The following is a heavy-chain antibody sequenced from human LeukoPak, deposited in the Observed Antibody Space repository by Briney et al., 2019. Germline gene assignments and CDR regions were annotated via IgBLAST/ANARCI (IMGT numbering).Heavy chain of an antibody. J-gene: IGHJ3*02. Sequence: GGSLRLSCAASGFTYSSYGMTWVRQAPGKGLEWVSGISGSGSRTDYADSGKGRFTISRDNAKNTLYLQMNSLRAEDTAAYYCAKGSREWELLDAFDIWGQGTMVTVSS. CDR2: ISGSGSRT. D-gene: IGHD1-26*01. CDR1: GFTYSSYG. CDR3: AKGSREWELLDAFDI. V-gene: IGHV3-23*01.